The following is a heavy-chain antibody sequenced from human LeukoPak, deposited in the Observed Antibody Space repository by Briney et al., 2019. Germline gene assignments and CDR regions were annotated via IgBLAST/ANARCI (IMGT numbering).Heavy chain of an antibody. D-gene: IGHD1-26*01. CDR2: TYYSGST. Sequence: SSETLSLTCTVSGGSISSHYWSWIRQPPGKGLEWIGYTYYSGSTNYNPSLKSRVTISVDTSKNQFSLKLSSVTAADTAVYYCARGGTGATFDPYFDYWGQGTLVTVSS. V-gene: IGHV4-59*11. CDR1: GGSISSHY. CDR3: ARGGTGATFDPYFDY. J-gene: IGHJ4*02.